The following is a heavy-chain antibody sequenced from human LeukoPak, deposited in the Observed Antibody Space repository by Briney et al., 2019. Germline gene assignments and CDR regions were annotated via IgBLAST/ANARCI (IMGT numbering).Heavy chain of an antibody. CDR2: ISSNSSTT. Sequence: GGSLRLSCVASGFTFSDYYMSWVRQAPGKRLEWVSYISSNSSTTNYADSVKGRFTISRDNPKNTLYLLMNSLRAEDTAMYYCARDFIHRSGEANYWGQGTLVTVSS. CDR1: GFTFSDYY. J-gene: IGHJ4*02. CDR3: ARDFIHRSGEANY. D-gene: IGHD3-22*01. V-gene: IGHV3-11*05.